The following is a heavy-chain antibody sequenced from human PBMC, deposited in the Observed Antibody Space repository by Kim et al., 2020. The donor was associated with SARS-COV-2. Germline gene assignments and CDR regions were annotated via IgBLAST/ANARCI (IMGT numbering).Heavy chain of an antibody. Sequence: GGSLRLSCAASGFTFSTFWMHWVRQAPGKGLVWVSPINSDGSTTNYADSVKGRFTISRDNAQNTLYLQMYSLRADDTALYYCARNYHGSANMDVWGYGIT. CDR2: INSDGSTT. CDR1: GFTFSTFW. V-gene: IGHV3-74*01. CDR3: ARNYHGSANMDV. J-gene: IGHJ6*03. D-gene: IGHD3-10*01.